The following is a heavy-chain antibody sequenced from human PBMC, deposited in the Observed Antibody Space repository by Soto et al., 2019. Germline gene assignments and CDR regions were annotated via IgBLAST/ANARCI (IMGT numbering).Heavy chain of an antibody. Sequence: GGSLRLSCAASGFTVSSNYMSWVRQAPGKGLEWVSVIYSAGSTYYADSVKGRFTISRDNSKNTLYLQMNSLRAEDTAVYYCAKNPGYYYDSTRYHFDYWGQGTLVTVSS. V-gene: IGHV3-66*01. J-gene: IGHJ4*02. CDR2: IYSAGST. CDR3: AKNPGYYYDSTRYHFDY. CDR1: GFTVSSNY. D-gene: IGHD3-22*01.